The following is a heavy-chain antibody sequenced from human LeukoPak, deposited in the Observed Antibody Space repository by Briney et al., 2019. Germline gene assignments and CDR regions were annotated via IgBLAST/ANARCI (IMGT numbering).Heavy chain of an antibody. Sequence: SVKVSCKASGGTFSSYAISWVRQAPGQGLEWMGRIIPIPGIANYAQKFQGRVTITADKSTSTAYMELSSLRSEDTAVYYCASCSKGATAGDYYYGMDVWGQGTTVTVSS. CDR2: IIPIPGIA. V-gene: IGHV1-69*04. J-gene: IGHJ6*02. D-gene: IGHD1-26*01. CDR3: ASCSKGATAGDYYYGMDV. CDR1: GGTFSSYA.